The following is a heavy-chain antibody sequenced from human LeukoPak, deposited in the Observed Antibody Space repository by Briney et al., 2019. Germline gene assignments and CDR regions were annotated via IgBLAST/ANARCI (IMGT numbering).Heavy chain of an antibody. D-gene: IGHD3-16*01. CDR3: ASSGGVPYYFDY. V-gene: IGHV3-66*02. CDR1: GFTFSSYS. Sequence: GGSLRLSCAASGFTFSSYSMNWVRQAPGKGLEWVSVIYSGGSTYYADSVKGRFTISRDNSKNTLYLQMNSLRAEDTAVYYCASSGGVPYYFDYWGQGTLVTVSS. J-gene: IGHJ4*02. CDR2: IYSGGST.